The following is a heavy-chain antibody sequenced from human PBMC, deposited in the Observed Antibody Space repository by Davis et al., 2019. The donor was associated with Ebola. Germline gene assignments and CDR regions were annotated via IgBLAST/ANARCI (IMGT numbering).Heavy chain of an antibody. CDR1: GFTFRNVA. V-gene: IGHV3-23*01. CDR3: ARVLSRTSGVLYYYYGMDV. Sequence: GESLKISCAASGFTFRNVAMSWVRQAPGKGLEWVSGVDDGGDDTYYADSVKGRFTISRHNSKNTLYLQMNSLRAEDTAVYYCARVLSRTSGVLYYYYGMDVWGQGTTVTVSS. J-gene: IGHJ6*02. CDR2: VDDGGDDT. D-gene: IGHD2-15*01.